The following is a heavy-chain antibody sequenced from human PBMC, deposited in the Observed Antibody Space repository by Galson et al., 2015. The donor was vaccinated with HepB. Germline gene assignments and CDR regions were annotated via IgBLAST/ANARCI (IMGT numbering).Heavy chain of an antibody. CDR2: IYYSGST. CDR3: AYGDYYFDY. J-gene: IGHJ4*02. V-gene: IGHV4-39*07. D-gene: IGHD4-17*01. CDR1: GGSISSSSYY. Sequence: LSLTCTVSGGSISSSSYYWGWIRQPPGKGLEWIGSIYYSGSTYYNPSLKSRVTISVDTSKNQFSLKLSSVTAADTAVYYCAYGDYYFDYWGQGTLVTVSS.